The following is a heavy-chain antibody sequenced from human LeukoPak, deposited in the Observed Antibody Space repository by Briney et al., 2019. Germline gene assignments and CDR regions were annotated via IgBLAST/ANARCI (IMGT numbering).Heavy chain of an antibody. CDR1: GYTFTSYD. V-gene: IGHV1-8*01. CDR2: MNPNSGNT. J-gene: IGHJ4*02. D-gene: IGHD5/OR15-5a*01. CDR3: ARGGIYDYQLPDY. Sequence: ASVKVYCKASGYTFTSYDINWMRQAPGQGLEWVGWMNPNSGNTGYAQTFQGKLTMTRNTSIKTAYMELSSLRSEDTAVYYCARGGIYDYQLPDYWGQGTLVTVSS.